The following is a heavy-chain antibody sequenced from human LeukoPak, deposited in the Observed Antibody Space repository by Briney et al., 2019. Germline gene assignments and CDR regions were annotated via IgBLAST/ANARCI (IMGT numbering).Heavy chain of an antibody. Sequence: PGGSLRLSCAASGFIFSNYGMNWVRQAPGKGLEWVAAISASGSATSYADSVRGRFTISRDNSKSTTYLQMNSLRAEDTAVYYCATDGRDYYDSSGYWDYWGQGTLVTVSS. CDR3: ATDGRDYYDSSGYWDY. D-gene: IGHD3-22*01. CDR2: ISASGSAT. CDR1: GFIFSNYG. J-gene: IGHJ4*02. V-gene: IGHV3-23*01.